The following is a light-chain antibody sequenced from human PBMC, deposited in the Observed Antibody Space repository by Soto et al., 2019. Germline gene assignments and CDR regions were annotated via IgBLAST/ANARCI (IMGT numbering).Light chain of an antibody. Sequence: QAVVTQPPSVSGAPGQRVTISCTGSGSNFGAGFDVHWYQQLPGTAPKLLIYGNNNRPSGVPDRFSGSKSGTSASLAITGLQAEDEADYFCQSYDRGLSWVFGGGTKLTVL. CDR1: GSNFGAGFD. J-gene: IGLJ3*02. V-gene: IGLV1-40*01. CDR2: GNN. CDR3: QSYDRGLSWV.